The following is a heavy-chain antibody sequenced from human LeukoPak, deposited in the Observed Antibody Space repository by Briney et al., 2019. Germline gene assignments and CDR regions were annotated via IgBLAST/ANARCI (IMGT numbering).Heavy chain of an antibody. CDR2: IKQDESEK. V-gene: IGHV3-7*01. CDR3: ARDKIVGASKFDY. J-gene: IGHJ4*02. D-gene: IGHD1-26*01. Sequence: GGSLRLSCAVSGFTFSNYWMSWVRQAPGKGLEWVAHIKQDESEKYYVDSVKGRFTIPRDNAKNSLYLQMNSLRAGDTAIYYCARDKIVGASKFDYWGQGTLATVSS. CDR1: GFTFSNYW.